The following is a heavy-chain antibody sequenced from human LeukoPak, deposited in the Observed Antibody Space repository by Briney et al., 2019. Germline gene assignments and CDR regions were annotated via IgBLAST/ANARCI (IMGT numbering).Heavy chain of an antibody. D-gene: IGHD2/OR15-2a*01. CDR2: IFPGDSDT. J-gene: IGHJ4*02. V-gene: IGHV5-51*01. CDR3: ARGASNSARDY. Sequence: GESLKISCKGSGYSFTSYWISWVRQMPGKGLEWMGIIFPGDSDTRYSPSFQGQVTISADKSTNTAYLQWSSLKTSDTGMYYCARGASNSARDYWGQGTLVTVSS. CDR1: GYSFTSYW.